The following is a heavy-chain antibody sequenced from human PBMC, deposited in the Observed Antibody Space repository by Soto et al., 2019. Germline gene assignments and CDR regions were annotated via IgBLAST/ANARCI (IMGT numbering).Heavy chain of an antibody. Sequence: PSETLSLTCTVSGGSISSGGYYWSWIRQHPGKGLEWIGYIYYSGSTYYNPSLKSRVTISVDTSKNQFSLKLSSVTAADTAVYYCARVLEGYCSGGSCYSGWFDPWGQGTLVTVSS. CDR3: ARVLEGYCSGGSCYSGWFDP. V-gene: IGHV4-31*03. D-gene: IGHD2-15*01. CDR1: GGSISSGGYY. J-gene: IGHJ5*02. CDR2: IYYSGST.